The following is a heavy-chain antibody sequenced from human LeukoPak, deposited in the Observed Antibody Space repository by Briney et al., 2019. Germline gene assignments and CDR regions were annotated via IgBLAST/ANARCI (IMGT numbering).Heavy chain of an antibody. CDR3: AKVRSGTTKSSGCNY. CDR1: GFIFSSYS. D-gene: IGHD3-22*01. J-gene: IGHJ4*02. CDR2: ISSTSSYI. Sequence: GGSLRLSCAASGFIFSSYSMNWVRQAPGKGLEWVSSISSTSSYIYYADSVKGRFTISRDNAKNSLFLQMNSLRAEDTAVYYCAKVRSGTTKSSGCNYWGQGTLVTVSS. V-gene: IGHV3-21*04.